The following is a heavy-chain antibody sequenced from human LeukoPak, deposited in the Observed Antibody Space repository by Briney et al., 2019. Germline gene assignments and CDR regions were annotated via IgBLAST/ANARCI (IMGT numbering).Heavy chain of an antibody. D-gene: IGHD6-19*01. V-gene: IGHV4-59*01. CDR3: ARDPSSSGWYNWFDP. J-gene: IGHJ5*02. CDR2: IYYSGST. CDR1: GGSISSYY. Sequence: SETLSLTCTVSGGSISSYYWSWIRQPPGKGLEWIGYIYYSGSTNYNPSLKSRVTKSVDTSKNQFSLKLSSVTAADTAVYYCARDPSSSGWYNWFDPWGQGTLVTVSS.